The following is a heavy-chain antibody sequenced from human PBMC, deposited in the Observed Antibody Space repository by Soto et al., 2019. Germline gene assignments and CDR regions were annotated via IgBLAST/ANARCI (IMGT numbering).Heavy chain of an antibody. Sequence: QVQLVQSGAEVKKPGASVKVSCKASGYIFTTYGISWVRQAPGQGLEWMGWISAYNGNTNYAQKIQGRVTMTTDTSTSTAYMELRSLRSDDTDVYYCARQQWLYYYYGMDVWGQGTTVTVSS. CDR3: ARQQWLYYYYGMDV. CDR2: ISAYNGNT. D-gene: IGHD6-19*01. J-gene: IGHJ6*02. CDR1: GYIFTTYG. V-gene: IGHV1-18*01.